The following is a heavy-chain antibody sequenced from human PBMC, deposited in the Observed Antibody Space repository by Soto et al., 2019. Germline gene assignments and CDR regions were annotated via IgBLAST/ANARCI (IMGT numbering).Heavy chain of an antibody. CDR1: GYSFTSYW. Sequence: GESLKISCKGSGYSFTSYWIGWVRQMPGKGLEWMGIIYPGDSDTRYSPSFQGQVTISADKSISTAYLQWSSLKASDTAMYYCARHLDYGDYADYGMDVWGQGTTVTVSS. D-gene: IGHD4-17*01. CDR2: IYPGDSDT. CDR3: ARHLDYGDYADYGMDV. V-gene: IGHV5-51*01. J-gene: IGHJ6*02.